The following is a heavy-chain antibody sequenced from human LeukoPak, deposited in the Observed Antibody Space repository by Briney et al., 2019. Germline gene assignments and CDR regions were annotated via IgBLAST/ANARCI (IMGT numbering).Heavy chain of an antibody. J-gene: IGHJ5*02. CDR2: IYYSGST. D-gene: IGHD1-14*01. CDR1: GGYIRCDGYY. Sequence: PSETLSLTCTVSGGYIRCDGYYWSWIRQHPGKGLEWIGYIYYSGSTYYNPSLKSRVTISVDTSKNQFSLKLSSVTAADTAVYYCAREGPGIGWFDPWGQGTLVTVSS. CDR3: AREGPGIGWFDP. V-gene: IGHV4-31*03.